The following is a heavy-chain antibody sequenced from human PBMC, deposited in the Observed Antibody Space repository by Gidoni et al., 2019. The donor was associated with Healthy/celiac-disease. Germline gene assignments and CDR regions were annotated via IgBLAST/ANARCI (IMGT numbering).Heavy chain of an antibody. V-gene: IGHV3-30*04. CDR3: AKDLKIAAACTIYYYYDGMDV. D-gene: IGHD6-13*01. CDR1: GLTFSSYA. Sequence: RSLRLSRAASGLTFSSYAMHWVRQAPGKGLEWVAVIVYDGSNKYYADAAKGRFTISRDNSKNTLYLQMNSLRAEDPAVYYCAKDLKIAAACTIYYYYDGMDVWGQGTTVTVSS. CDR2: IVYDGSNK. J-gene: IGHJ6*02.